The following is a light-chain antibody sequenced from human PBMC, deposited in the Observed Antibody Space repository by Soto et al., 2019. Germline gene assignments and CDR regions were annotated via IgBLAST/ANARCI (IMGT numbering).Light chain of an antibody. J-gene: IGLJ1*01. CDR3: SSYTSSSSLGV. Sequence: LAQPASVSGSPGQWITISCIGTSSDVGGYNYVSWYQQHPGKAPKLMIYEVSNRPSGVSNRFSGSKSGNTASLTISGLQAEDEAEYYCSSYTSSSSLGVFGTGTKVTVL. CDR1: SSDVGGYNY. V-gene: IGLV2-14*03. CDR2: EVS.